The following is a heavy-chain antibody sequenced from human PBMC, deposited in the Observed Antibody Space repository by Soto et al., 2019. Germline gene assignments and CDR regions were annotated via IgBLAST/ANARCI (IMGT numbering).Heavy chain of an antibody. CDR3: ARGRYGDY. V-gene: IGHV1-18*01. CDR1: GYTFTSYG. Sequence: QVHLVQSGAEVKKPGASVKVSCKASGYTFTSYGITWVRQAPGQGLEWMGWISAHNGNTDYAQKREGRVIVTSDTSTSTAYMELRSLISDDTAVYYCARGRYGDYWGQGALVTVSS. D-gene: IGHD1-1*01. CDR2: ISAHNGNT. J-gene: IGHJ4*02.